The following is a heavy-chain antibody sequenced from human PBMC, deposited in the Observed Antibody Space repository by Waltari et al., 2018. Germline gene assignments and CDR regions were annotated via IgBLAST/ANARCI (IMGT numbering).Heavy chain of an antibody. D-gene: IGHD2-2*01. CDR1: GFTFSSYW. CDR3: AKELGSSAKWSYYFDY. J-gene: IGHJ4*02. CDR2: IKQDGSEK. V-gene: IGHV3-7*03. Sequence: EVQLVESGGGLVQPGGSLRLSCAASGFTFSSYWMSWVRQAPGKGLEWVANIKQDGSEKYYVDSVKGRFTISRDNAKNSLYLQMNSLRAEDTAVYYCAKELGSSAKWSYYFDYWGQGTLVTVSS.